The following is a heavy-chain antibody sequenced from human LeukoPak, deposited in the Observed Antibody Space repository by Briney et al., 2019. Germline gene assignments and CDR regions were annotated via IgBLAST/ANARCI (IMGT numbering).Heavy chain of an antibody. CDR2: IHYDSSTE. D-gene: IGHD3-16*01. CDR1: GFTFSSYG. J-gene: IGHJ6*03. CDR3: ARAGELRYMDV. V-gene: IGHV3-30*02. Sequence: PGGSLRLSCAASGFTFSSYGMHWVRQAPGKGLEWVAYIHYDSSTEDYADSVKGRFAISRDNAKNSLFLQMSSLRADDTAIYYCARAGELRYMDVWGKGTAVTVSS.